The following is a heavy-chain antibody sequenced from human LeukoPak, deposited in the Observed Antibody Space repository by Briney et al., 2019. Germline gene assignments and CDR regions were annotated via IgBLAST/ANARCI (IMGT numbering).Heavy chain of an antibody. CDR2: ISAYNGNT. V-gene: IGHV1-18*01. Sequence: ASVKVSCKASGYTFTGNGITWVRQAPGQGLEWMGWISAYNGNTNYAQKLQGRVTMTTDTSTSTAYMELRSLRSDDTAVYYCARSILGAFDIWGQGTMVTVSS. CDR1: GYTFTGNG. D-gene: IGHD2-21*01. CDR3: ARSILGAFDI. J-gene: IGHJ3*02.